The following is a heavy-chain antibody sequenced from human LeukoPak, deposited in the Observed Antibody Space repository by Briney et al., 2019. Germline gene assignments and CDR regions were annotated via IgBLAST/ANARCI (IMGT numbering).Heavy chain of an antibody. J-gene: IGHJ6*02. CDR3: ARQGSLSRYYYGMDV. Sequence: PSETLSLTCTVSGGSISSSSYYWGWIRQPPGKGLEWIGSIYYSGSTYNNPSLKSRVTISVDTSKNQFSLKLSSVTAADTAVYYCARQGSLSRYYYGMDVWGQGTTVTVSS. CDR2: IYYSGST. V-gene: IGHV4-39*01. CDR1: GGSISSSSYY.